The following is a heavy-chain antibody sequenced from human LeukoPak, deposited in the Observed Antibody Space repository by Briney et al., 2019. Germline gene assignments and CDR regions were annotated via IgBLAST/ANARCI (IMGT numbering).Heavy chain of an antibody. D-gene: IGHD3-22*01. CDR1: GLTFSSHW. J-gene: IGHJ3*02. CDR2: ITNDGSST. CDR3: ARDRDPYYYDSSGYSDAFDI. V-gene: IGHV3-74*01. Sequence: PGGSLRLSCAASGLTFSSHWMHWVRQAPGKGLVWVSRITNDGSSTTYADSVKGRFTISRDNAKNSLYLQMNSLRAEDTAVYYCARDRDPYYYDSSGYSDAFDIWGQGTMVTVSS.